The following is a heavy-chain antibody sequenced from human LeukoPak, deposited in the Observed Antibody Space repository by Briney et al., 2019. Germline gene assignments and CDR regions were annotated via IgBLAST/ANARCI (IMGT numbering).Heavy chain of an antibody. CDR2: ISSSSSYI. Sequence: GGSLRLSCAASGFTFSSYSMNWVRQAPGKGLEWVSSISSSSSYIYYADSVKGRFTISRDNAKNSLYLQMNSLRAEDTAVYYCARDPDILTGRLKSFDYWGQGTLVTVSS. D-gene: IGHD3-9*01. V-gene: IGHV3-21*01. J-gene: IGHJ4*02. CDR1: GFTFSSYS. CDR3: ARDPDILTGRLKSFDY.